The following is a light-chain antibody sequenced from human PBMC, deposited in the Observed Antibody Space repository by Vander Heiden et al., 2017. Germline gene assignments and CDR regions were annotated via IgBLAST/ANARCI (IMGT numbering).Light chain of an antibody. CDR3: QQRSNWPIT. Sequence: IVLTQSPATLSLSPGERVTLPCRASQSVSSYLAWYQQKPGQAPRLLIYDASNRATGIPARFSGSGSGTDFTLTISSLEPEDFAVYYCQQRSNWPITFGQGTRLEIK. J-gene: IGKJ5*01. CDR2: DAS. CDR1: QSVSSY. V-gene: IGKV3-11*01.